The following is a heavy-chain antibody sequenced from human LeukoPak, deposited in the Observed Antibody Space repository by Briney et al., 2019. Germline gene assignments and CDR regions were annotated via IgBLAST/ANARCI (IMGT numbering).Heavy chain of an antibody. CDR2: ISSSSSYI. J-gene: IGHJ6*04. Sequence: GGSLILSCAASGFTFSSYSMNWVRQAPGKGLEWVSSISSSSSYIYYADSVKGRFTISRDNAKNSLYLQMNSLRAEDTAVYYCARDAVFPVVPAATSCGMDVWGKGTTVTVSS. CDR3: ARDAVFPVVPAATSCGMDV. V-gene: IGHV3-21*01. D-gene: IGHD2-2*01. CDR1: GFTFSSYS.